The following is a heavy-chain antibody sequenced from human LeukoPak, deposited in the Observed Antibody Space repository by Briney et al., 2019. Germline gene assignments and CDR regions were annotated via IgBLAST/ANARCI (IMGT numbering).Heavy chain of an antibody. CDR1: GFTVSSNY. CDR2: IYSGGST. D-gene: IGHD6-6*01. V-gene: IGHV3-53*01. CDR3: ARDRFVARPPEPTAFDI. Sequence: GGSLRLSCAASGFTVSSNYMSWVRQAPGKGLEWVSVIYSGGSTYYADSVKGRFTISRDNAANSLFLQMNSLRVDDTAVYYCARDRFVARPPEPTAFDIWGQGTVVTVSS. J-gene: IGHJ3*02.